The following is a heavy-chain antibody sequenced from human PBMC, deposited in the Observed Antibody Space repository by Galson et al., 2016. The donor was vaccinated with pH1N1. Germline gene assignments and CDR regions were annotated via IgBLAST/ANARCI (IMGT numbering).Heavy chain of an antibody. CDR3: AKDSEYYYGSGYYYGGMDV. J-gene: IGHJ6*02. CDR1: GFTFTNYA. Sequence: SLRLSCAASGFTFTNYAMSWVRQAPGKGLEWVSAISGSGGSTYYADSVKGRFTISRDNSKNTLSLQMNSLRAEDTAVYYCAKDSEYYYGSGYYYGGMDVWGQGTTVTVSS. D-gene: IGHD3-10*01. CDR2: ISGSGGST. V-gene: IGHV3-23*01.